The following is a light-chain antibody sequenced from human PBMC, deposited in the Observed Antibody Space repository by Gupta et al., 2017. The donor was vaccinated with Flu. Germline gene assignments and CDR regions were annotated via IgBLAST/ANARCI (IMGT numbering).Light chain of an antibody. CDR3: MQSLQTPLT. CDR1: QSLLNSNGNNY. J-gene: IGKJ4*01. CDR2: VGS. V-gene: IGKV2-28*01. Sequence: DIVMTQSPLSQPVILGEPASISCKSSQSLLNSNGNNYLDWYLQKPGQSPQLLIYVGSNRASGVPDRFSGSGSGTDFTLKISRVEAEDVGFYYCMQSLQTPLTFGGGTKVEIK.